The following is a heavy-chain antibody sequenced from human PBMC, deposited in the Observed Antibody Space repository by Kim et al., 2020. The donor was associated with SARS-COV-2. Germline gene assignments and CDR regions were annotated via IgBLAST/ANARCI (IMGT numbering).Heavy chain of an antibody. J-gene: IGHJ3*02. CDR2: ISYDGSNK. CDR3: ASISAGGIAVGAFDI. D-gene: IGHD6-19*01. CDR1: GFTFSSYA. V-gene: IGHV3-30*04. Sequence: GGSLRLSCAASGFTFSSYAMHWVRQAPGKGLEWVAVISYDGSNKYYADSVKGRFTISRDNSKNTLYLQMNSLRAEDTAVYYCASISAGGIAVGAFDIWGQGTMVTVSS.